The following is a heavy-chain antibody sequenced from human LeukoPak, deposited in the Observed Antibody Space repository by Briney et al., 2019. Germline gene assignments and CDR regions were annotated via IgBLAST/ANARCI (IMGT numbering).Heavy chain of an antibody. CDR2: ISSSGSTI. Sequence: GGSLRLSCAASGFTFSSYEMNWVRQAPGKGLEWVSYISSSGSTIYYADSVKGRFTISRDNAKNSLYLQMNSLRAEDTAVYYCARALRYFDWLLYFDYWGQGTLVTVSS. J-gene: IGHJ4*02. CDR3: ARALRYFDWLLYFDY. D-gene: IGHD3-9*01. CDR1: GFTFSSYE. V-gene: IGHV3-48*03.